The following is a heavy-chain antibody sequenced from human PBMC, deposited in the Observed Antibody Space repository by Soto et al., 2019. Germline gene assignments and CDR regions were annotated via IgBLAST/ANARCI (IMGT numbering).Heavy chain of an antibody. D-gene: IGHD6-13*01. CDR3: TRDASRDSSARGWFDP. V-gene: IGHV3-21*01. CDR2: ISSNSAYI. Sequence: LRLSCAAFGFTFRSFTMNWVRQAPWKGLEWVSTISSNSAYIYYTDALRGRFTISRDNAKNSLHLQMNSLRAEDTAVYYCTRDASRDSSARGWFDPWGPGTRVA. J-gene: IGHJ5*02. CDR1: GFTFRSFT.